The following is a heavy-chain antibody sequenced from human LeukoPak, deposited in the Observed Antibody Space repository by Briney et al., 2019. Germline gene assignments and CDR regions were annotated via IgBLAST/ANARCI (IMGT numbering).Heavy chain of an antibody. D-gene: IGHD3/OR15-3a*01. V-gene: IGHV1-18*01. CDR1: GYTFTSYG. J-gene: IGHJ4*02. CDR2: ISGYNGNI. Sequence: ASVKVSCKASGYTFTSYGISWVRQAPGQGLEWMGWISGYNGNINYAQKLQGRVTMTTDTSTSTAYMELRSLRSDDTAVYFCARDSKDWGALDYWDQGTLVTASS. CDR3: ARDSKDWGALDY.